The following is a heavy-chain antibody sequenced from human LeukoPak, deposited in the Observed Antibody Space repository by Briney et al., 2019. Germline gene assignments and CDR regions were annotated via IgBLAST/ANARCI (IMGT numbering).Heavy chain of an antibody. CDR3: AEGYNPYYFDY. Sequence: PSETLSLTCTVSRDFISDYYWSWIRQPPGKGLEWIGYISYSGTTNYNPSLKSRVAISIDTSKKQFSLKLSSVTAADTAVYYCAEGYNPYYFDYWGQGALVTVSS. D-gene: IGHD1-14*01. J-gene: IGHJ4*02. CDR2: ISYSGTT. CDR1: RDFISDYY. V-gene: IGHV4-59*03.